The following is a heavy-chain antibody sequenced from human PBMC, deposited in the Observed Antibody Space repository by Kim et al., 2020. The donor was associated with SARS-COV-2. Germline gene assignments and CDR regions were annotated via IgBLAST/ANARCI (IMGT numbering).Heavy chain of an antibody. V-gene: IGHV1-3*01. D-gene: IGHD1-26*01. Sequence: HSQRCQGRVTIYRDTAASTAYMELSSLRSEDTAVYYCARGLGGATDVDYWGQGTLVTVSS. CDR3: ARGLGGATDVDY. J-gene: IGHJ4*02.